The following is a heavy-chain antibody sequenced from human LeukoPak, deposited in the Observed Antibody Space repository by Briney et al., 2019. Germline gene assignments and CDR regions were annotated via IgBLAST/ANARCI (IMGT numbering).Heavy chain of an antibody. D-gene: IGHD3-22*01. CDR3: ARGPKSYYYDSSGYYPTYYYGIDV. V-gene: IGHV3-11*04. CDR1: GFTFSDYY. CDR2: ISSGGSTI. J-gene: IGHJ6*02. Sequence: GGSLRLSCAASGFTFSDYYMSWIRQAPGKGLEWVSYISSGGSTIYYADSVKGRFTISRDNSKNTLYLQMNSLRAEDTAVYYCARGPKSYYYDSSGYYPTYYYGIDVWGQGTTVAVSS.